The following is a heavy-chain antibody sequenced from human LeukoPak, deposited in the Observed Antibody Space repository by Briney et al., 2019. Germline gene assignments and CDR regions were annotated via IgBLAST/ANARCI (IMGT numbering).Heavy chain of an antibody. J-gene: IGHJ4*02. D-gene: IGHD5-18*01. CDR3: ARSAMATLDY. CDR2: IYHSGST. Sequence: SETLSLTCAVSGSSISSGGYSWSWIRQPPGKGLEWIGYIYHSGSTYYNPSLKSRVTISVDRSKNQFSLKLSSVTAADTAVYYCARSAMATLDYWGQGTLVTVSS. CDR1: GSSISSGGYS. V-gene: IGHV4-30-2*01.